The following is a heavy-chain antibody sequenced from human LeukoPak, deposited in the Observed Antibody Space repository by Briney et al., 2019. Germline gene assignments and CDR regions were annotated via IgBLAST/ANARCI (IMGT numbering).Heavy chain of an antibody. CDR1: GYSISSGYY. V-gene: IGHV4-38-2*01. J-gene: IGHJ3*02. Sequence: TSETLSLTCAVSGYSISSGYYWGWIRQPPGKGLEWIGSIYYSGSTYCNPSLKSRVTISVDTSKNQFSLKLSSVTAADTAVYYCARPDRGYYDSSGHDAFDIWGQGTMVTVSS. CDR2: IYYSGST. CDR3: ARPDRGYYDSSGHDAFDI. D-gene: IGHD3-22*01.